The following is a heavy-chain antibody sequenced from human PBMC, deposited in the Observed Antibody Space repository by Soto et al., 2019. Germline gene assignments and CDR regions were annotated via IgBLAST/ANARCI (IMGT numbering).Heavy chain of an antibody. CDR1: GFTLSSYA. Sequence: QVQLVESGGGVVQPGRSLRLSCAASGFTLSSYAMCWVRQAPGKGLEWVAGVWNGGSGTYYGDSVNDRFTISRDTSKNTLYLQMNSLRAEDTAVYYCASTHPSHLDYWGQGTLVTVSS. CDR3: ASTHPSHLDY. CDR2: VWNGGSGT. J-gene: IGHJ4*02. D-gene: IGHD2-15*01. V-gene: IGHV3-33*04.